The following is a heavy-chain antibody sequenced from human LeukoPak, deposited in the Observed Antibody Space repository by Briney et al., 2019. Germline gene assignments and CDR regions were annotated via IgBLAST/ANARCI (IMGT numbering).Heavy chain of an antibody. Sequence: ASVKVSCKASGYTFTGYYMHWVRQAPGQGLEWMGWINPNSGDTNYAQKFQGRVTMTRDTSISSAYMELSRLRSDDTAVYYCARGGRLLPYYYYYYMDVWGKGTTVTVSS. D-gene: IGHD3-22*01. V-gene: IGHV1-2*02. CDR2: INPNSGDT. J-gene: IGHJ6*03. CDR3: ARGGRLLPYYYYYYMDV. CDR1: GYTFTGYY.